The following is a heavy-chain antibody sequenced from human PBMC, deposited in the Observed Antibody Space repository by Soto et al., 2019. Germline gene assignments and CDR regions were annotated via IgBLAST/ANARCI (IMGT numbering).Heavy chain of an antibody. CDR1: GDSVSSNSAA. Sequence: SQTLSLTCAISGDSVSSNSAAWNWIRQSPSRGLEWLGRTYYRSKWYNDYAVSVKSRITINPDTSKNQFSLQLNSVTPEDTAVYYCVRASGYDLGGYYYYGMDVWGQGTTVTVSS. CDR2: TYYRSKWYN. CDR3: VRASGYDLGGYYYYGMDV. V-gene: IGHV6-1*01. D-gene: IGHD5-12*01. J-gene: IGHJ6*02.